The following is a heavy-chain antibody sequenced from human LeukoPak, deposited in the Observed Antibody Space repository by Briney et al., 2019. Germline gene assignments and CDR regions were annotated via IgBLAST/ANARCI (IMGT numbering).Heavy chain of an antibody. J-gene: IGHJ5*02. CDR3: ARVSYNAGSFISGGWFDP. D-gene: IGHD3-10*01. V-gene: IGHV4-4*07. Sequence: PSETLSLTCDVSGVSTSRHYWSWIRLPAGKGLEWIGRVHTSGSPDYSPSLKSRVTMSVDTSKDQVSLRLSSMTAADTAVYFCARVSYNAGSFISGGWFDPWGQGIRVTVSS. CDR1: GVSTSRHY. CDR2: VHTSGSP.